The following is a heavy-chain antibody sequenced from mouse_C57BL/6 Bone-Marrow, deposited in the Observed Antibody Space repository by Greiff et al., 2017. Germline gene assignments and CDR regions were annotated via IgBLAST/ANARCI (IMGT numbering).Heavy chain of an antibody. J-gene: IGHJ3*01. CDR3: TRDSFPWFAY. D-gene: IGHD1-1*01. CDR1: GFTFSSYA. CDR2: ISSGGDYI. V-gene: IGHV5-9-1*02. Sequence: SGEGLVKPGGSLKLSCAASGFTFSSYAISWVRQTPEKRLEWVAYISSGGDYIYYADTVKGRFTISRDNARNTLYLQMSSLKSEDTAMYYCTRDSFPWFAYWGQGTLVTVSA.